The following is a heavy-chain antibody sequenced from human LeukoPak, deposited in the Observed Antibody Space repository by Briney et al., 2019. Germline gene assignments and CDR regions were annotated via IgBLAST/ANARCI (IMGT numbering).Heavy chain of an antibody. J-gene: IGHJ4*02. CDR3: VRDRGSYRPIDY. D-gene: IGHD1-26*01. V-gene: IGHV3-21*01. CDR2: ISSSGTYI. CDR1: GYTFTGYY. Sequence: SCKASGYTFTGYYMNWVRQAPGKGLEWVSSISSSGTYIYYRDSVKGRFTISRDNAENSLYLEMNSLRVEDTAIYYCVRDRGSYRPIDYWGQGTLVTVSS.